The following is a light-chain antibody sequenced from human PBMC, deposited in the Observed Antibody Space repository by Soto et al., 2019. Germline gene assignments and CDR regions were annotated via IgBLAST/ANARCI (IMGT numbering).Light chain of an antibody. CDR3: QSYDRSLSGTV. CDR2: GNN. V-gene: IGLV1-40*01. CDR1: SSNIGAGYD. J-gene: IGLJ3*02. Sequence: QPVLTQPPSVSGPPGQRVTISCTGSSSNIGAGYDVHWYKQLPGTAPKLLIFGNNNRPSGVPDRFSGSKFGPSASLAITGLQDDDEADYYCQSYDRSLSGTVLGGGTKLTVL.